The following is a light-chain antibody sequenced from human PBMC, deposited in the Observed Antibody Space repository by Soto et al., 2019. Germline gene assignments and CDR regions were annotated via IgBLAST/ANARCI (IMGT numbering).Light chain of an antibody. J-gene: IGLJ2*01. V-gene: IGLV2-14*01. Sequence: QSALTQPASVSGSPGQSITISCTGTSSDVGGYNYVSWYQQHPGKAPKLMIYDVSNWPSGVANRFSGSKSGNTASLTISGLQAADEADYYCSSYTSSSTRHVVFGGGTKLTVL. CDR1: SSDVGGYNY. CDR3: SSYTSSSTRHVV. CDR2: DVS.